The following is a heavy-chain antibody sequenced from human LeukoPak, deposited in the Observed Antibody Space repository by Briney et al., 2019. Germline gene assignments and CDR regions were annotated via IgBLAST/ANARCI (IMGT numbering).Heavy chain of an antibody. V-gene: IGHV3-23*01. CDR3: AKDGGVVITTRAFDI. CDR1: GFTFSSYA. D-gene: IGHD3-22*01. CDR2: ISGSGGST. Sequence: GGSLRLSCAASGFTFSSYAMHWVRQAPGKGLEWVSAISGSGGSTYYADSVKGRFTISRDNSKNTLYLQMNSLRAEDTAVYYCAKDGGVVITTRAFDIWGQGTMVTVSS. J-gene: IGHJ3*02.